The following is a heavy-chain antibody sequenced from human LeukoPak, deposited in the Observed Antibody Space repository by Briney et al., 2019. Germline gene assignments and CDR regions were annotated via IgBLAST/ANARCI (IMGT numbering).Heavy chain of an antibody. CDR1: GFIVSSNY. J-gene: IGHJ4*02. V-gene: IGHV3-53*01. Sequence: GGSLRLSCAASGFIVSSNYMTWVRQAPGKGLEWVSVIYTGGSTYYADSVKGRFTISRDNSRNTLYLQMNSLRAEDTAVYYCARAEGSGHFDYWGQGTLVTVSS. CDR3: ARAEGSGHFDY. D-gene: IGHD3-10*01. CDR2: IYTGGST.